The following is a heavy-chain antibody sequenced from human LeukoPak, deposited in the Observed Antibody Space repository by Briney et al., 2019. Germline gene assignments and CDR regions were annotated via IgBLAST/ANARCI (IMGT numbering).Heavy chain of an antibody. D-gene: IGHD3-10*01. CDR2: INPNSGGT. CDR3: ARETSTRTSQWFGELLSIFDP. J-gene: IGHJ5*02. CDR1: GYTFTGYY. Sequence: PVASVKVSCKASGYTFTGYYMHWVRQAPGQGLEWMGWINPNSGGTNYAQKFQGRVTMTRDTSISTAYMELSRLRSDDTAVYYCARETSTRTSQWFGELLSIFDPWGQGTLVTVSS. V-gene: IGHV1-2*02.